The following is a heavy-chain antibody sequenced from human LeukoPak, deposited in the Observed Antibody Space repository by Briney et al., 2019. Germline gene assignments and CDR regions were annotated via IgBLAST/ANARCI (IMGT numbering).Heavy chain of an antibody. J-gene: IGHJ4*02. D-gene: IGHD4-23*01. CDR2: ISYDGSKK. CDR1: GFTFSRYA. Sequence: GGSLRLSCAASGFTFSRYAMHWVRQAPGKGLEWVAVISYDGSKKDYADSVKGRFTISRDNSKNTLFLQMNSLRAEDTAVYYCARGARKGDDYGGFFDYWGQGTLVTVSS. CDR3: ARGARKGDDYGGFFDY. V-gene: IGHV3-30*04.